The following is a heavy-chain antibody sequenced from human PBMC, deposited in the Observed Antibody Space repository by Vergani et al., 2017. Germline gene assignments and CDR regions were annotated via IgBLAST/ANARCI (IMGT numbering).Heavy chain of an antibody. V-gene: IGHV1-46*03. CDR2: INPSGGHT. J-gene: IGHJ4*02. CDR1: GYTFSNYY. CDR3: ARGNYGILTGYRY. D-gene: IGHD3-9*01. Sequence: QVQVVQSGAEVKKSGASVKVSCKTSGYTFSNYYMHWVRQAPRQGLEWMGIINPSGGHTNYAQKFQGRVTMTRDTSTSTVYMELSSLISEDTAIYYCARGNYGILTGYRYWGQGTLVTVSA.